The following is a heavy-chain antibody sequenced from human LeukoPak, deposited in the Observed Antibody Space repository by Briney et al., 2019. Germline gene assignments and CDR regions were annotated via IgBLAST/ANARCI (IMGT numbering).Heavy chain of an antibody. J-gene: IGHJ1*01. D-gene: IGHD2-15*01. V-gene: IGHV4-4*09. Sequence: SEILSLTCTVSGDSVSSGYCNWIRQPPGKGLEWIGYIYDSGITDYSPSLKSRLTMSVDASNNQFSLTLSSVTAADTAVYYCAGRGHRYSRDWGQGILVTVSS. CDR1: GDSVSSGY. CDR2: IYDSGIT. CDR3: AGRGHRYSRD.